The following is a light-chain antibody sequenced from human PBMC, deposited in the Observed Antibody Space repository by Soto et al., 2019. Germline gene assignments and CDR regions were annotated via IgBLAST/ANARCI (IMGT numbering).Light chain of an antibody. Sequence: LVLAQSPTTLSVSPGERATLSCRASQSVSTNLAWYQQKPGQVPSLLIYGASTRASGIPARFSGSGSGTEFTLTIGSLQSEDFAVYYCQQYSSSPSFGQGTRLEI. CDR2: GAS. CDR3: QQYSSSPS. CDR1: QSVSTN. V-gene: IGKV3-15*01. J-gene: IGKJ5*01.